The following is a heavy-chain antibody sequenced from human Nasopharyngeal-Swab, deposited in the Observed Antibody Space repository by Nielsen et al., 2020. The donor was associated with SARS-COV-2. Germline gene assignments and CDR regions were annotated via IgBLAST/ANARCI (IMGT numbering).Heavy chain of an antibody. CDR3: ARSLYYYYDSSGYSL. CDR2: ISSSSSYT. J-gene: IGHJ4*02. CDR1: GFTFSDYY. V-gene: IGHV3-11*06. Sequence: GESLKISCAASGFTFSDYYMSWIRQAPGKGLEWVSYISSSSSYTNYADSVKGRFPISRDNAKNSLYLQMNSLRAEDTAVYYCARSLYYYYDSSGYSLWGQGTLVTVSS. D-gene: IGHD3-22*01.